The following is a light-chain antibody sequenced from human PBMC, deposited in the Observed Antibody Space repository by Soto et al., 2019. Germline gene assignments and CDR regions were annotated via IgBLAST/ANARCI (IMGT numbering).Light chain of an antibody. CDR2: GAS. CDR1: QSVRNSY. CDR3: QQYGSSPYT. Sequence: EILLTQSPGTLSLSPGERATLSCRASQSVRNSYLAWYQQKPGQAPRLVVYGASGRATGIPDRFSGSGSGTDVTLAISRLEREECGVYYCQQYGSSPYTLGQGTKLEI. J-gene: IGKJ2*01. V-gene: IGKV3-20*01.